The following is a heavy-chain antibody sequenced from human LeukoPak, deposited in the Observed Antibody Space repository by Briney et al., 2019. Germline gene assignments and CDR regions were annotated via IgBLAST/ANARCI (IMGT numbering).Heavy chain of an antibody. CDR3: ARGSWFGEFSLDH. D-gene: IGHD3-10*01. Sequence: PSETLSLTCAVSGGSISSGGYSWSWIRQPPGKGLEWIGNIYHSGSTNYNPSLKSRVTISVDTSKNQFSLKLTSVTAADTAVYYCARGSWFGEFSLDHWGLGTLVTVSS. V-gene: IGHV4-61*08. CDR2: IYHSGST. J-gene: IGHJ4*02. CDR1: GGSISSGGYS.